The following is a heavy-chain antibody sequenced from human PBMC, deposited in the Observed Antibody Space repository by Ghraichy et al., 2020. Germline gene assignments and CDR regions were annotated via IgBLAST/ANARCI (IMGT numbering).Heavy chain of an antibody. CDR1: GGSISSYY. CDR3: ARVKGNSMIVDLFAFDI. V-gene: IGHV4-59*01. CDR2: IYYSGST. J-gene: IGHJ3*02. D-gene: IGHD3-22*01. Sequence: SQTLSLTCTVSGGSISSYYWTWIRQPPGKGLEWIAYIYYSGSTNYNPSLKSRVTISVDTSKNQFSLRLSSVTAADTAVYYCARVKGNSMIVDLFAFDIWGQGTMVTVSS.